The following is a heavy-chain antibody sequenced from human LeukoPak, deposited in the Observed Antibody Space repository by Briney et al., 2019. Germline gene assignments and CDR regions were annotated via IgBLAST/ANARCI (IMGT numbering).Heavy chain of an antibody. CDR2: IRYDGSNK. Sequence: GGSLRLSCAASGFTFSSYGMHWVRQAPGKGLEWVAFIRYDGSNKYYADSVKGRFTISRDNSKNTLYLQMNSLRAEDTAVYYCAKDQLEVATIKNYYMDVWGKGTTVTVSS. J-gene: IGHJ6*03. D-gene: IGHD5-12*01. CDR3: AKDQLEVATIKNYYMDV. V-gene: IGHV3-30*02. CDR1: GFTFSSYG.